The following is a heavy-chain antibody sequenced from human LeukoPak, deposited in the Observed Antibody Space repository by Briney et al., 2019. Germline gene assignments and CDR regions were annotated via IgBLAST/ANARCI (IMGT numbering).Heavy chain of an antibody. CDR1: GGTFSSFA. Sequence: SVKVSCKASGGTFSSFAISWVRQAPGQGLEYMGGIIPIFGTANYAQKFQGRVTITADKSTSTAYMELNSLRSEDSAVYFCARQYYSDSSGFYIPEDAIDIWGQGTMVTVSP. V-gene: IGHV1-69*06. CDR3: ARQYYSDSSGFYIPEDAIDI. D-gene: IGHD3-22*01. CDR2: IIPIFGTA. J-gene: IGHJ3*02.